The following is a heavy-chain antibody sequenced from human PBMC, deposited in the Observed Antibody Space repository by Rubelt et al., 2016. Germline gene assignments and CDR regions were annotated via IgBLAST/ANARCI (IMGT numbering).Heavy chain of an antibody. CDR1: GFTFGDYG. V-gene: IGHV4-59*04. CDR2: IYYSGNT. J-gene: IGHJ3*02. Sequence: VQLVESGGGLVQPGRSLRLSCTASGFTFGDYGMSWFRQGPGKGLEWIAIIYYSGNTHYNPSLKSRVSMSIDMSKNQFSLRLNSVAAADTAIYYCARRVDCGSSKCYDAFDIWGQGTGVTVSS. CDR3: ARRVDCGSSKCYDAFDI. D-gene: IGHD2-2*01.